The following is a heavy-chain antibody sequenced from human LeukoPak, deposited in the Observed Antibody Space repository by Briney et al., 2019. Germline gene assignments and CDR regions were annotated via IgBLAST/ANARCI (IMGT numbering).Heavy chain of an antibody. CDR1: GLRFSNSW. D-gene: IGHD3-10*01. V-gene: IGHV3-7*01. CDR2: IKPDGSEK. J-gene: IGHJ4*02. Sequence: PGGSLRLSCAASGLRFSNSWMNWVRQAPGKGLEWVASIKPDGSEKYYVDSVKGRFTISRDNAKNSLFLQMNSLRVEDTAVYYCARGNYDGAGHWGQGTLVIVSS. CDR3: ARGNYDGAGH.